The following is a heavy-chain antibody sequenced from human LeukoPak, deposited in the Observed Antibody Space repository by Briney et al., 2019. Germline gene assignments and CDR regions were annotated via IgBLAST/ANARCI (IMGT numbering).Heavy chain of an antibody. J-gene: IGHJ4*02. CDR2: ISTSGSPI. D-gene: IGHD3-22*01. CDR1: GFTFSSYE. Sequence: GGSLRLSCAASGFTFSSYEMNWVRQAPGKGLEWVSYISTSGSPIYYGNSVKGRFTISRDNATNSLYLQMNSLRAEDTALYYCARRGFYDTSGYLSDHWGQGTLVTVSS. V-gene: IGHV3-48*03. CDR3: ARRGFYDTSGYLSDH.